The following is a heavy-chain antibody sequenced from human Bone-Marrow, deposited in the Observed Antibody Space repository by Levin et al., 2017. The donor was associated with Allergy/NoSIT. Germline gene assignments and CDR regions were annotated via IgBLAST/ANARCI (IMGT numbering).Heavy chain of an antibody. V-gene: IGHV3-23*01. D-gene: IGHD5-24*01. J-gene: IGHJ4*02. CDR1: GFILSDYD. CDR2: TSYGGVTP. CDR3: AKERWRQFGAPVDE. Sequence: PGGSLRLSCAASGFILSDYDITWVRQAPGKGLEWVSGTSYGGVTPYSADSVKGRFTTTGDNSTTTVYLQMNGLRVEDTAIYYCAKERWRQFGAPVDEWGQGTLVTVSS.